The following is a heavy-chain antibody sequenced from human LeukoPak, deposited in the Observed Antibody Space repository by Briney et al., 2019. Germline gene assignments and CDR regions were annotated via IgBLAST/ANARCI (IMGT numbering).Heavy chain of an antibody. Sequence: GGSLRLSCAASGFIFRSYRITWVRQAPGKGLEWVSSISGTNSYIDYADSVKGRFTISRDNAKNSLYLQMNSLRAEDTAVYYCARDARAFDIWGQGTMVTVSS. CDR1: GFIFRSYR. CDR2: ISGTNSYI. CDR3: ARDARAFDI. J-gene: IGHJ3*02. V-gene: IGHV3-21*01.